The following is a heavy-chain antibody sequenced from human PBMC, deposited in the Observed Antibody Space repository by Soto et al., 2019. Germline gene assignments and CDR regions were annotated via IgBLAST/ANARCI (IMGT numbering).Heavy chain of an antibody. CDR3: ARKVVGATRGYYYYGMDV. Sequence: QVQLVQSGAEVKKTGSSVKVSCKASGGTFSSYAISWVRQAPGQGLEWMGGIIPIFGTGNYAQKFQGRVTITADESTSTAYMELSSLRAEDTAVYYCARKVVGATRGYYYYGMDVWGQGTTVTVSS. CDR1: GGTFSSYA. D-gene: IGHD1-26*01. CDR2: IIPIFGTG. V-gene: IGHV1-69*01. J-gene: IGHJ6*02.